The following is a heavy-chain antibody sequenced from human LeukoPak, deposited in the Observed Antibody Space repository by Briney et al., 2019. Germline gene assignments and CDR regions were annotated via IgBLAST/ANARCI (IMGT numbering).Heavy chain of an antibody. D-gene: IGHD3-22*01. CDR3: ARGHPYDSSGYVDY. J-gene: IGHJ4*02. CDR1: GYTFPSYD. V-gene: IGHV1-8*03. CDR2: MNPNSGNT. Sequence: GASVKVSCKASGYTFPSYDINWVRQATGQGLEWMGWMNPNSGNTGYAQKFQGRVTITRNTSISTAYMELSSLRSEDTAVYYCARGHPYDSSGYVDYWGQGTLVTVSS.